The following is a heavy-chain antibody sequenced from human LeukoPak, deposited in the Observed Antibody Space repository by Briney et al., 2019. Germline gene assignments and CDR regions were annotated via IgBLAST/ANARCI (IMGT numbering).Heavy chain of an antibody. D-gene: IGHD6-6*01. Sequence: GGSLRLSCAASRYTFTDHGMHWVRQAPGKGLEWVANIWFDGSQEYYADTVKGRFTISRDISKSTLYLQMNSLRDEDTAVYYCARDLAAARLDFRGQGTLVTVSS. J-gene: IGHJ4*02. CDR3: ARDLAAARLDF. CDR2: IWFDGSQE. CDR1: RYTFTDHG. V-gene: IGHV3-33*01.